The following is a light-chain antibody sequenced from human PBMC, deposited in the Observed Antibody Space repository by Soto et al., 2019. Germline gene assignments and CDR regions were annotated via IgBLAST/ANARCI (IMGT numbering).Light chain of an antibody. J-gene: IGKJ1*01. CDR1: QSISSW. Sequence: DIQMTQSPSTLSASVGDRVTITCRASQSISSWLAWYQQKPGKAPKLLIYDASSLESGVPSRFSGSGSGTEFTLSICSLLPDDFATYYCQQYNSYLWTFGQGTKV. CDR2: DAS. V-gene: IGKV1-5*01. CDR3: QQYNSYLWT.